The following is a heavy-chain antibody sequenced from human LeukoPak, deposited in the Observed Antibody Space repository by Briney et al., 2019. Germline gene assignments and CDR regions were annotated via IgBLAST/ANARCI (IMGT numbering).Heavy chain of an antibody. CDR1: GFSFSSYG. V-gene: IGHV3-23*01. J-gene: IGHJ4*02. CDR2: ISGSGDIT. CDR3: ARRSKSSAIWYYFDY. Sequence: PGGSLRLSCAASGFSFSSYGINWVRQAPGKGLEWVSGISGSGDITYYADSVKGRFTISRDNSRNTLYLQMSSLRAEDTAVYCCARRSKSSAIWYYFDYWGQGTLVTVSS. D-gene: IGHD6-25*01.